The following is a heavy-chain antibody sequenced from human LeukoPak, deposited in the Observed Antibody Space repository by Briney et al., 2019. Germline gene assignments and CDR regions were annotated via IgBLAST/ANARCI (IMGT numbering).Heavy chain of an antibody. CDR2: IYTSGST. D-gene: IGHD3-10*01. V-gene: IGHV4-61*02. Sequence: PSETLSLTCTVSGGSISSGSYYWSWIRQPAGKGLEWIGRIYTSGSTNYNPSLKSRVTISVATSKNQFSLKLSSVTAADTAVYYCARESSGSYMFDYWGQGTLVTVSS. CDR3: ARESSGSYMFDY. CDR1: GGSISSGSYY. J-gene: IGHJ4*02.